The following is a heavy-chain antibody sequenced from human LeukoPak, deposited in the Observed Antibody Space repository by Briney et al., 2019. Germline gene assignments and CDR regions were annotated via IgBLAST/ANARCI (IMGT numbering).Heavy chain of an antibody. V-gene: IGHV4-31*03. CDR3: ARAAWRGSNSRDAFDI. D-gene: IGHD4/OR15-4a*01. Sequence: PSETLSLTCTVSGGSIGSGGDYWSLIRQHPGKGLEWIGYIYYTGTTYYNPSLKSRLTISVDTSKNQFSLNLSSMTAADTAVYYCARAAWRGSNSRDAFDIWGQGTVVTVSS. J-gene: IGHJ3*02. CDR1: GGSIGSGGDY. CDR2: IYYTGTT.